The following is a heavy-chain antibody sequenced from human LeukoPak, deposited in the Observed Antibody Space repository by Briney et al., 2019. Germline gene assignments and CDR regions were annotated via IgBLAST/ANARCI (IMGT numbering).Heavy chain of an antibody. J-gene: IGHJ4*02. Sequence: GASVKVSYKASGYTFTGYYMHWVRQAPGQGLEWMGRINPNSGGTNYAQKFQGRVTMTRDTSISTAYMELSRLRSDDTAVYYCARDYYGSGSYYSPFDYWGQGTLVTVSS. CDR1: GYTFTGYY. D-gene: IGHD3-10*01. CDR2: INPNSGGT. V-gene: IGHV1-2*06. CDR3: ARDYYGSGSYYSPFDY.